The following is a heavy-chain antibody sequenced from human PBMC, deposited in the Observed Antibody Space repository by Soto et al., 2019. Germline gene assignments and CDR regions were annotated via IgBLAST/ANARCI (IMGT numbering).Heavy chain of an antibody. D-gene: IGHD3-16*01. CDR3: AKERGYDYLWGSIRPPDY. V-gene: IGHV1-18*04. J-gene: IGHJ4*02. CDR2: ISADNGNT. Sequence: ASVKVSCKASGHTFSSYSISWVRQAPGQGLEWMGRISADNGNTKYAEKFQGRVTMTRDTPTRTAYMELRSLRSDDTAVYYCAKERGYDYLWGSIRPPDYWGQGTLVTVSS. CDR1: GHTFSSYS.